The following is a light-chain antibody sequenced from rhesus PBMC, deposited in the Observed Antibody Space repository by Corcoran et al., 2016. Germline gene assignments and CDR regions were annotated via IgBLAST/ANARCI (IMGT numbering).Light chain of an antibody. V-gene: IGKV2-61*01. CDR2: GGS. CDR3: MQHKALPFT. CDR1: QSLLHTDGYTY. Sequence: DIVMTQTPLSLPVTPGEPASISCRSRQSLLHTDGYTYLDWYLQKPGQSPQLMIYGGSSRASGVPDRFSGSGSGTDFTLKIRQVEAEDVGVSFCMQHKALPFTFGPGTKLDIK. J-gene: IGKJ3*01.